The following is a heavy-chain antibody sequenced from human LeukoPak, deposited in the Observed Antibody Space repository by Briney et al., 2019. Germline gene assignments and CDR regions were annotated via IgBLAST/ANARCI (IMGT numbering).Heavy chain of an antibody. J-gene: IGHJ4*02. V-gene: IGHV3-23*01. CDR2: ISGTDDST. D-gene: IGHD6-19*01. Sequence: GGSLRLPCAASGFTFSIFAMSWVRQAPGRGLEWVSSISGTDDSTYYADSVKGRFTVSRDNSKYTLSLQMDSLRAEDTAVYYCAKRRSAVAGPRYFDYWGQGTLVTVSS. CDR3: AKRRSAVAGPRYFDY. CDR1: GFTFSIFA.